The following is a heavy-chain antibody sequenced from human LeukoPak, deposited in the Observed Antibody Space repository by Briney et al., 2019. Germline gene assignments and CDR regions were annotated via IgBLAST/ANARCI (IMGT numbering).Heavy chain of an antibody. CDR3: ARDWPRDYYDSSGSHAFDI. D-gene: IGHD3-22*01. J-gene: IGHJ3*02. Sequence: GGSLRLSCAASGFTFSSYSMNWVRQAPGKGLEWVASISSSRSYIYYADSVKGRFTISRDNAKNSLYLQMHSLRAEDTAVYYCARDWPRDYYDSSGSHAFDIWGQGTMVTVSS. V-gene: IGHV3-21*01. CDR2: ISSSRSYI. CDR1: GFTFSSYS.